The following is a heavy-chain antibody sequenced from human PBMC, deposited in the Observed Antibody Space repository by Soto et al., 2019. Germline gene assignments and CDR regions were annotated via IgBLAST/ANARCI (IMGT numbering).Heavy chain of an antibody. CDR3: ARENQLRKALAFDI. V-gene: IGHV1-69*04. CDR2: IIPILGIA. Sequence: SVKVSCKASGGTFSSYTISWERQAPGQGLEWMGRIIPILGIANYAQKFQGRVTITADKSTSTAYMELSSLRSEDTAVYYCARENQLRKALAFDIWGQGTMVTVPS. J-gene: IGHJ3*02. CDR1: GGTFSSYT. D-gene: IGHD2-2*01.